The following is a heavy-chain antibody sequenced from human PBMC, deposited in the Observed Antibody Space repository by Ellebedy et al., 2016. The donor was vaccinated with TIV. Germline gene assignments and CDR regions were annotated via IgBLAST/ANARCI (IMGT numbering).Heavy chain of an antibody. CDR1: GYTFTSYG. V-gene: IGHV1-18*01. Sequence: ASVKVSCXASGYTFTSYGISWVRQAPGQGLEWMGWISAYNGNTNYAQKLQGRVTMTTDTSTSTAYMELRSLRSDDTAVYYCAREVEDIVVVPAAISYSWFDPWGQGTLVTVSS. CDR3: AREVEDIVVVPAAISYSWFDP. CDR2: ISAYNGNT. J-gene: IGHJ5*02. D-gene: IGHD2-2*01.